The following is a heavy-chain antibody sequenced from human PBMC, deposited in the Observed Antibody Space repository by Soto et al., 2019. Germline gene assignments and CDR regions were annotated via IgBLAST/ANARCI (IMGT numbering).Heavy chain of an antibody. CDR2: ISSSSSTI. D-gene: IGHD3-22*01. Sequence: GGSLRLSCAASGFTFSSYSMNWVRQAPGKGLEWVSYISSSSSTIYYADSVKGRFTISRDNAKNSLYLQMNSLRDEDTAVYYCAGDSYYYDSSGYYYYFDYWGQGTLVTVSS. V-gene: IGHV3-48*02. CDR1: GFTFSSYS. J-gene: IGHJ4*02. CDR3: AGDSYYYDSSGYYYYFDY.